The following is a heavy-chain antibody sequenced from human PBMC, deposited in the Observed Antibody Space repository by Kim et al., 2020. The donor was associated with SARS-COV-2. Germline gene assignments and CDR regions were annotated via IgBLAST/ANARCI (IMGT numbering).Heavy chain of an antibody. CDR1: GFTFSSYA. CDR3: ARDGTFYDILTGYYVPVRYGIDV. Sequence: GGSLRLSCAASGFTFSSYAMHWVRQAPGKGLEWVAIISDDGSNKYYADSVKGRFTISRDNSKNTLYLQMNSLRAEDTAVYYCARDGTFYDILTGYYVPVRYGIDVWGQGTTVTVSS. J-gene: IGHJ6*02. D-gene: IGHD3-9*01. V-gene: IGHV3-30*04. CDR2: ISDDGSNK.